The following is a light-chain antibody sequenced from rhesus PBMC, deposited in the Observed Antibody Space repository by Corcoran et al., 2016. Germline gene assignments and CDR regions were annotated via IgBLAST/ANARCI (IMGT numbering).Light chain of an antibody. V-gene: IGKV3-24*04. Sequence: EIVMTQSPATLALSPGERATLPCRASQSVSSYLAWYQQKPGQAPRLLIYGAANRSTGIPDRFSGSGSGTEFTLTISSLGPEDVGVYCCLQSSTWPYSFGQGTKVEIK. CDR2: GAA. J-gene: IGKJ2*01. CDR3: LQSSTWPYS. CDR1: QSVSSY.